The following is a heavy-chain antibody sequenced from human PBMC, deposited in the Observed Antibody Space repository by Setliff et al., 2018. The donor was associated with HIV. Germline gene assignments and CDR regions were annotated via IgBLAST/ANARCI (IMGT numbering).Heavy chain of an antibody. CDR1: GFTFSRYW. J-gene: IGHJ4*02. CDR2: IKEDRSVT. V-gene: IGHV3-7*03. CDR3: ARDPGSSSFDY. Sequence: PGGSLRLSCVASGFTFSRYWMSWVRQAPGKGLEFVANIKEDRSVTNYVDSVKGRFTISRDNAKNLVFLQMSSLRAEDTAAYYCARDPGSSSFDYWGQGTPVTVSS. D-gene: IGHD6-19*01.